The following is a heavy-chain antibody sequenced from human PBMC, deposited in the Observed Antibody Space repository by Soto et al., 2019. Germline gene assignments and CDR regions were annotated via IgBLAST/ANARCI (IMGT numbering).Heavy chain of an antibody. V-gene: IGHV4-31*03. J-gene: IGHJ4*02. CDR2: IYYSGST. CDR1: GGSISTGGYY. CDR3: ARGLSVTLFDN. Sequence: QVQLQESGPGLVKPSQTLSLTCTVSGGSISTGGYYWTWIRQHPGKGLDWIGYIYYSGSTYYNPSLESRVTISVDTSKNQFSLKLSSVTAADTAVYYCARGLSVTLFDNWGQGTLVTVSS. D-gene: IGHD4-17*01.